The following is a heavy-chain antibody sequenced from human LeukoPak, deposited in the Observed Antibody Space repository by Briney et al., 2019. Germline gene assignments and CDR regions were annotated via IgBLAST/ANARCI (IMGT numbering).Heavy chain of an antibody. D-gene: IGHD6-6*01. V-gene: IGHV4-39*01. CDR1: GGSISSSTYY. Sequence: PSETLSLTCTVSGGSISSSTYYWGWIRQPPGKGLEWIGNLYYSGSTYYNPSLKSRVTISVDTSKNQFSLKLSSVTAADTAVYYCASLGYDPSSSSPYAFDYWGQGTLVTVSS. CDR3: ASLGYDPSSSSPYAFDY. J-gene: IGHJ4*02. CDR2: LYYSGST.